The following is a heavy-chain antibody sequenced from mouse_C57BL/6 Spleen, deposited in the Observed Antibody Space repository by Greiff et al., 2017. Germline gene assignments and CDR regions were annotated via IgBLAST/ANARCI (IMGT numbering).Heavy chain of an antibody. CDR3: ARPGDYDSHWYFDV. V-gene: IGHV5-17*01. J-gene: IGHJ1*03. CDR2: ISSGSSTI. Sequence: EVKLVESGGGLVKPGGSLKLSCAASGFTFSDYGMHWVRQAPEKGLEWVAYISSGSSTIYYADTVKGRFTISRDNAKNTMFLQMTSLRSEDTAMYYCARPGDYDSHWYFDVWGTGTTVTVSS. D-gene: IGHD2-4*01. CDR1: GFTFSDYG.